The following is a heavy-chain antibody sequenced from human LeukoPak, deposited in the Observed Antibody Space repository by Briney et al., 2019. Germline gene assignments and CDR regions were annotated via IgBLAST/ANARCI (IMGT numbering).Heavy chain of an antibody. CDR3: TTDRGITVRPLFDY. Sequence: PGGSVRLSCAVSGFTFNNAWMSWVRQAPGKGLEWVGHIKGKPDGGTTHYAAPVKGRFFISRDDSKNTLYLQMNSLKSEDTAVYYCTTDRGITVRPLFDYWGQGTLVTVSS. V-gene: IGHV3-15*01. CDR1: GFTFNNAW. CDR2: IKGKPDGGTT. D-gene: IGHD2/OR15-2a*01. J-gene: IGHJ4*02.